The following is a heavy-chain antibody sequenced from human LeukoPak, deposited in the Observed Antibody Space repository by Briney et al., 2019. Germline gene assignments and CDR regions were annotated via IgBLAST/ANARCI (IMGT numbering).Heavy chain of an antibody. D-gene: IGHD5-24*01. CDR1: GFTFGNYA. CDR3: AKKRDAFDI. CDR2: LTDSGGTT. V-gene: IGHV3-23*01. J-gene: IGHJ3*02. Sequence: GGSLRLSCVASGFTFGNYAMGWLRRAPGRRPEWVSSLTDSGGTTYYVDSVKGRFAISRDNSKNTLYLHMNSLRADDTAVYYCAKKRDAFDIWGQGTVVTVSS.